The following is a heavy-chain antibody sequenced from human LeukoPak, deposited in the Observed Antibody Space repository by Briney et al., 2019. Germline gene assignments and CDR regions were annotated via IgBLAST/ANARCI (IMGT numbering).Heavy chain of an antibody. Sequence: QPSETLSLTCTVSGGSISSYYWSWIRQPPGKGLEWIGYIYYSGSTNYNPSLKSRVTISVDTSKNQFSLKLSSVTAADTAVYYCARFPPVQGVRYYFDYWGQGTLVTVSS. V-gene: IGHV4-59*01. D-gene: IGHD3-10*01. CDR2: IYYSGST. J-gene: IGHJ4*02. CDR1: GGSISSYY. CDR3: ARFPPVQGVRYYFDY.